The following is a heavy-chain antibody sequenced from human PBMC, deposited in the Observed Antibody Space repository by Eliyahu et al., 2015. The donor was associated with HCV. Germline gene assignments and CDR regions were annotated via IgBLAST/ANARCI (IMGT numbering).Heavy chain of an antibody. J-gene: IGHJ4*02. Sequence: EVQLLESGGGLVQPGRSLRLSCIASGFTFGDYTISWVRQAPGKGLXWVGFIGGYASGGTTEYASSVKGRFIISRDDSKTIAHLQMNSLKTEDTAVYYCTRNSYRVHFGDSGRYYKIPTYFDYWGQGALVTVSS. V-gene: IGHV3-49*04. CDR3: TRNSYRVHFGDSGRYYKIPTYFDY. CDR1: GFTFGDYT. D-gene: IGHD3-10*01. CDR2: IGGYASGGTT.